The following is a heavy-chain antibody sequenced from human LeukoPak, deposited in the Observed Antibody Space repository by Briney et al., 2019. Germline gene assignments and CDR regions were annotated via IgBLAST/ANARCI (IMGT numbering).Heavy chain of an antibody. V-gene: IGHV4-59*01. CDR2: IYYSGST. CDR1: GGSISSYY. J-gene: IGHJ3*02. CDR3: ARWKRYSSGRHLDI. D-gene: IGHD6-25*01. Sequence: SETLSFTCTVSGGSISSYYWSWIRQPPGKGLEWIGYIYYSGSTNYNPSLKSRVTISVDTSKNQFSLKLSSVTAADTAVYYCARWKRYSSGRHLDIWGQGTMVTVSS.